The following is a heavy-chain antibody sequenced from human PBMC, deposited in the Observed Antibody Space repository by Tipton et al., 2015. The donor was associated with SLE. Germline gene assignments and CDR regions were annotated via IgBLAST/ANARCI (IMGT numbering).Heavy chain of an antibody. J-gene: IGHJ4*02. CDR2: IYSSGST. CDR3: ARGGGSYYDY. V-gene: IGHV4-4*07. CDR1: GGSISGYY. D-gene: IGHD1-26*01. Sequence: TLSLTCTVSGGSISGYYWSWIRQPAGKGLEWIGRIYSSGSTIYNPSLQSRLTLSLDMSNNQFSLRVRSVTAADTAVYYCARGGGSYYDYWGQGRLVTVSS.